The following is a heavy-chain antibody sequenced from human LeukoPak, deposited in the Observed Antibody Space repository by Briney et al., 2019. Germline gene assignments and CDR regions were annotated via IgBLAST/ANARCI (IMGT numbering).Heavy chain of an antibody. J-gene: IGHJ4*02. D-gene: IGHD3-10*01. CDR2: ISSTSSYI. CDR3: ARGHTWFPKSFDY. V-gene: IGHV3-21*01. Sequence: PGGSLRLSCAASGFTFSNYAMTWVRQAPGKGLEWVSSISSTSSYIYFADSMKGRFTISRDNAKNSLFLQMNSLRAEDTAVYYCARGHTWFPKSFDYWGQGALVTVSS. CDR1: GFTFSNYA.